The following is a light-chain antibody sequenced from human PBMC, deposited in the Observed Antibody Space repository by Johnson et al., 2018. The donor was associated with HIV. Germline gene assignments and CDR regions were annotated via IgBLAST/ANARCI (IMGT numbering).Light chain of an antibody. CDR1: SSNIGNNY. V-gene: IGLV1-51*02. J-gene: IGLJ1*01. CDR3: GTWNGALSGGGV. CDR2: ENN. Sequence: QSVLTQPPSVSAAPGQKVTIFCSGSSSNIGNNYVSWYQQLPGTAPKLLIYENNKRPSGIPDRFSGSKSGTSATLGITGLPTGDEADYYCGTWNGALSGGGVFGTGTRVTVL.